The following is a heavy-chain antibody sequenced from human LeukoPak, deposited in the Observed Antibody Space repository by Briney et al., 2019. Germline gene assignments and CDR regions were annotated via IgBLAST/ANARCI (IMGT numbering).Heavy chain of an antibody. V-gene: IGHV4-39*01. D-gene: IGHD3-10*01. J-gene: IGHJ4*02. CDR2: ICYRGST. Sequence: SETLSLTCTVSGGSISSSSYYWGWIRRPPGKGLEWIGNICYRGSTYYNPSLKSRVTISVDTSKNQFSLKLSSVTAADTAVYYCARRVFASGRRDYWGQGTLVTVSS. CDR3: ARRVFASGRRDY. CDR1: GGSISSSSYY.